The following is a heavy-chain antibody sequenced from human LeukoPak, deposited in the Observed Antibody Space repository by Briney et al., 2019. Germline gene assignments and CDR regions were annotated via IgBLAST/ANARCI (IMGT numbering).Heavy chain of an antibody. J-gene: IGHJ3*02. CDR1: GYSFTSYW. Sequence: GESLKISCKGSGYSFTSYWIGWVRQMPGKGLEWMGIIYPGDSDTRYSPSFRGQVTISADKSISTVYLQWSSLKASDTAMYYCAIQKGYSSSYQDAFDIWGQGTMVTVSS. D-gene: IGHD6-13*01. V-gene: IGHV5-51*01. CDR2: IYPGDSDT. CDR3: AIQKGYSSSYQDAFDI.